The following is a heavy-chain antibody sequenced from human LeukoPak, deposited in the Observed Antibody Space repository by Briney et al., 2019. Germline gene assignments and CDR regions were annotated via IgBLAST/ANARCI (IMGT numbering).Heavy chain of an antibody. J-gene: IGHJ4*02. CDR3: ARHIGEWLVQGDY. Sequence: SETLSLTCAVSGYSISSGYYWGWTRQPPGKGLEWIGGIYHSGSTYFNPSLKSRVTISVDTSKNQFSLKLSSVTAADTAVYYCARHIGEWLVQGDYWGQGTLVTVSS. D-gene: IGHD6-19*01. CDR1: GYSISSGYY. V-gene: IGHV4-38-2*01. CDR2: IYHSGST.